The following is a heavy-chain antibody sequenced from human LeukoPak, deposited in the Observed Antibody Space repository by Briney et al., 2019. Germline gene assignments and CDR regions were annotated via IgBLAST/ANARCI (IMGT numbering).Heavy chain of an antibody. CDR2: ISGYQGST. Sequence: ASVKLSCKASGYTFTNYGITWGRHPPGQGLEWMWWISGYQGSTKYSQNFHGRVTMTIDTSTNTAYMALRSLRSDDTAIYFCARSDLGTITAGAFNYWGQGTLVAVSS. V-gene: IGHV1-18*01. D-gene: IGHD5-24*01. J-gene: IGHJ4*02. CDR1: GYTFTNYG. CDR3: ARSDLGTITAGAFNY.